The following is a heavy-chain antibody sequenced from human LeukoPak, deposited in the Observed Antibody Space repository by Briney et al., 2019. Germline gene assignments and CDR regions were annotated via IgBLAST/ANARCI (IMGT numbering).Heavy chain of an antibody. D-gene: IGHD3-22*01. CDR3: ARAPIDSSGYYAFDI. V-gene: IGHV4-34*01. J-gene: IGHJ3*02. CDR1: GGSFSGYY. Sequence: PSETLSLTCAVYGGSFSGYYWSWIRQPPGKGLEWIGEINHSGSTNYNPSLKSRVTISVDTSKNQFSLKLSSVTAADTAVYYCARAPIDSSGYYAFDIWGQGTMVTVPS. CDR2: INHSGST.